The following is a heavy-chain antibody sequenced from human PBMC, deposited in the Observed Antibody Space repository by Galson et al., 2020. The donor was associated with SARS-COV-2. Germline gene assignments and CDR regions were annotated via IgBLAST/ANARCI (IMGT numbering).Heavy chain of an antibody. J-gene: IGHJ4*02. Sequence: SQTLSLTCAVSGGSVSSPGFSWGWIRQPPGKGLEWIGYIYHSENTYYNPSLKSRVTISLDRSKNQFSLKLTSVTAADTAMYYCARAQRGGDFDSWGQGTLVTVSS. CDR3: ARAQRGGDFDS. CDR2: IYHSENT. D-gene: IGHD3-10*01. V-gene: IGHV4-30-2*01. CDR1: GGSVSSPGFS.